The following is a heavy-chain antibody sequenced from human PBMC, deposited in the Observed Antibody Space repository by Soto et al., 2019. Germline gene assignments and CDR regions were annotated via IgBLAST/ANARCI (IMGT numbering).Heavy chain of an antibody. J-gene: IGHJ6*02. CDR2: IYPGDSGT. CDR1: GYSFTTYW. D-gene: IGHD6-25*01. CDR3: ARTRTSSDNYAIEV. Sequence: GESLKISCEGSGYSFTTYWIGWVRQMPGKGLEWMGIIYPGDSGTRYSPSFQGQVTISADKSISTAYLQWSSLKASDSAMYYCARTRTSSDNYAIEVWGQGTTVTVSS. V-gene: IGHV5-51*01.